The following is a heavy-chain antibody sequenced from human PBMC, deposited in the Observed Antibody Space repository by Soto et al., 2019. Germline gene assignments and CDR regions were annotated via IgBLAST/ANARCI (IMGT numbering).Heavy chain of an antibody. CDR1: GGSISSGGYS. CDR3: ASYYDSSGYYSTRPSDAFDI. J-gene: IGHJ3*02. CDR2: IYHSGST. V-gene: IGHV4-30-2*01. Sequence: TLSLTCAVSGGSISSGGYSWSWIRQPPGKGLEWIGYIYHSGSTYYNPSLKSRVTISVDRSKNQFSLKLSSVTAADTAVYYCASYYDSSGYYSTRPSDAFDIWGQGTMVTVSS. D-gene: IGHD3-22*01.